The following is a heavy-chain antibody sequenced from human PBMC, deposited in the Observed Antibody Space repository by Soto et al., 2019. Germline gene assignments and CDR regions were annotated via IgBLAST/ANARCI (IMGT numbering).Heavy chain of an antibody. D-gene: IGHD3-10*01. CDR2: IYYSGST. CDR1: GGSIGSYY. V-gene: IGHV4-59*08. Sequence: PSETLSLTCTVSGGSIGSYYWSWIRQPPGKGLEWIGYIYYSGSTNYNPSLKSRVTISVDTSKNQFSLKLNSMTAADTAVYYCARHNYGSGSTYFDYWGQGTLVTVSS. CDR3: ARHNYGSGSTYFDY. J-gene: IGHJ4*02.